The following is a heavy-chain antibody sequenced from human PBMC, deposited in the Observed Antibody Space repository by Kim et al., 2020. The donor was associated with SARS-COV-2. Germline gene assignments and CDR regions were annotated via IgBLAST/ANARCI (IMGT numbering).Heavy chain of an antibody. CDR2: TYFRSKWST. Sequence: SQTLSLTCAVSGDSVSSYTAAWNWIRQSPSRGLEWLGRTYFRSKWSTNYAVSVQSRININADTSTNQFSLQLNSVTPEDTALYCCARQMSGRFDFWGQGTLVTVSS. V-gene: IGHV6-1*01. J-gene: IGHJ4*02. D-gene: IGHD7-27*01. CDR3: ARQMSGRFDF. CDR1: GDSVSSYTAA.